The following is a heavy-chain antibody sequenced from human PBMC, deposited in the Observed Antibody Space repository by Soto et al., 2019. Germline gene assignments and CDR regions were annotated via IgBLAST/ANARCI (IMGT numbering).Heavy chain of an antibody. CDR3: ARVLYYYGSGSHDY. CDR2: INAANGNT. CDR1: GYTFTDYT. V-gene: IGHV1-3*01. J-gene: IGHJ4*02. D-gene: IGHD3-10*01. Sequence: ASVKVSCKASGYTFTDYTIHWVRQAPGQRLEWMGWINAANGNTKYSQKFQGRVTITRDTSASTAYMELSSLRSEDTAVYYCARVLYYYGSGSHDYWGQGTLVTVSS.